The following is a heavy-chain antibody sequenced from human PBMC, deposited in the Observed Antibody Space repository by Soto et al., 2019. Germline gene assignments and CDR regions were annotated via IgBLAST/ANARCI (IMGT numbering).Heavy chain of an antibody. D-gene: IGHD2-21*02. J-gene: IGHJ4*02. Sequence: QVQLVQSGAEVKKPEASVKVSCKASGYNFTSYGISWVRQAPGQGLEWMGWISSYNGNTHYAQKLQGRVTMTTDTSTSTAYMGLRSLRSDDTAVYYGARVLGRVVTPLGNDYWGQGTRGTVSS. CDR1: GYNFTSYG. CDR3: ARVLGRVVTPLGNDY. CDR2: ISSYNGNT. V-gene: IGHV1-18*01.